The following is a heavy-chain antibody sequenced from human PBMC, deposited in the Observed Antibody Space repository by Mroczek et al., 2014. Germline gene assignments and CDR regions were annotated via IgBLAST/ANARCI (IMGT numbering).Heavy chain of an antibody. CDR3: AKDGAGEAAAGTWTPFDY. V-gene: IGHV3-23*01. J-gene: IGHJ4*02. CDR2: ISGSGGST. CDR1: GFTFSSYA. Sequence: ESGGGLVQPGGSLRLSCAASGFTFSSYAMSWVRQAPGKGLEWVSAISGSGGSTYYADSVKGRFTISRDNSKNTLYLQMNSLRAEDTAVYYCAKDGAGEAAAGTWTPFDYWGQGTLVTVSS. D-gene: IGHD6-13*01.